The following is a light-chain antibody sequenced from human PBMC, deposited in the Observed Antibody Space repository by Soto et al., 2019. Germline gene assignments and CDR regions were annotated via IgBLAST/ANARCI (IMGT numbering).Light chain of an antibody. CDR3: AAWDDSLSGPV. J-gene: IGLJ2*01. CDR1: SSNIGSNY. Sequence: QLVLTQPPSASGTPGQRVTISCSGSSSNIGSNYVYWYQQFPGTAPKLLIYRNNQRPSGVPDRFSGSKSGTSASLAISGLRSEDEADYHCAAWDDSLSGPVFGGGTKLTVL. V-gene: IGLV1-47*01. CDR2: RNN.